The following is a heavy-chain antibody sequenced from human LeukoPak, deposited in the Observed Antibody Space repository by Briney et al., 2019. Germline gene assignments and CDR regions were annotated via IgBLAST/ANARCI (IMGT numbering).Heavy chain of an antibody. CDR2: IDPSDSYT. CDR3: ARRDRSSSWYPNYYYYGMDV. Sequence: PGESLKISCKGSGYSFTSCWISCVRQMPGKGLEWMGRIDPSDSYTNYSPSFQGHVTISADKSISTAYLQWSSLKASDTAMYYCARRDRSSSWYPNYYYYGMDVWGKGTTVTVSS. J-gene: IGHJ6*04. D-gene: IGHD6-13*01. CDR1: GYSFTSCW. V-gene: IGHV5-10-1*01.